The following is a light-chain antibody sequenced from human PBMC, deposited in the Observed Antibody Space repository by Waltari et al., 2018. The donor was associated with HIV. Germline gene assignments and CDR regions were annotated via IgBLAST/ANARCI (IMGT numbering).Light chain of an antibody. V-gene: IGKV3-15*01. Sequence: EIVMTQSPATLPASPGEIATLSCRASESVRTYVAWYQQKPGQAPRRIMYDSSSMATGVPSRFSGSGSGTEFTLTISSLQSDDFAFYYCQQYDHYSTFGQGTNVEIK. CDR3: QQYDHYST. CDR2: DSS. CDR1: ESVRTY. J-gene: IGKJ1*01.